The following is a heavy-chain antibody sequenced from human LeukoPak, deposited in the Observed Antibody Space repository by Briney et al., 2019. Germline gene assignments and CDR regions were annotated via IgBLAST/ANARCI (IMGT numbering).Heavy chain of an antibody. CDR3: TTDGDDYDFWSGYYFDY. CDR2: IKSKTDGGTT. D-gene: IGHD3-3*01. V-gene: IGHV3-15*01. Sequence: KAGGSLRLSCAASGFTFSNAWMSWVRQAPGKGLEWVGRIKSKTDGGTTDYAAPVKGRFTISRDDSKNTLYLQMNSLKTEDTAVYYCTTDGDDYDFWSGYYFDYWGQGTLVTVSS. CDR1: GFTFSNAW. J-gene: IGHJ4*02.